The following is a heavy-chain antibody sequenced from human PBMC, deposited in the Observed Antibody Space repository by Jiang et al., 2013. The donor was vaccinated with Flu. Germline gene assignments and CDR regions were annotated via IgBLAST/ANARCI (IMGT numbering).Heavy chain of an antibody. CDR3: AREREVIKQWLAADFDY. CDR2: TYYRSKWYN. V-gene: IGHV6-1*01. J-gene: IGHJ4*02. Sequence: ISGDSVSSNSAAWNWIRQSPSRGLEWLGRTYYRSKWYNDYAVSVKSRITINPDTSKNQFSLQLNSVTPEDTAVYYCAREREVIKQWLAADFDYWGQGTLVTVSS. CDR1: GDSVSSNSAA. D-gene: IGHD6-19*01.